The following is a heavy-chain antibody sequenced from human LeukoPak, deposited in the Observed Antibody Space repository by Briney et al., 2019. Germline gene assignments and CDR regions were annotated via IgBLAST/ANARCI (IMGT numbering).Heavy chain of an antibody. CDR2: INPNSGGT. CDR1: GYTFTRYY. CDR3: ARVAVAVSIHWFDP. Sequence: ASVKVSCKASGYTFTRYYMHWVRQAPGQGLEWMGWINPNSGGTKYAQKFQGRVTMTRDTSISKAYMELSRLRSDDTAVYYCARVAVAVSIHWFDPWGQGTLVTVSS. D-gene: IGHD6-19*01. V-gene: IGHV1-2*02. J-gene: IGHJ5*02.